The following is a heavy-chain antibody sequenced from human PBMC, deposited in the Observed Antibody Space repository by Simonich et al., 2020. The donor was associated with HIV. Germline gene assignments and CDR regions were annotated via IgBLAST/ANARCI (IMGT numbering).Heavy chain of an antibody. D-gene: IGHD6-6*01. Sequence: QVQLQQWGAGLLKPSETLSLTCAVYGGSFSGYYWCWIRQPPGKGMEWIAKINNRGSIYYNPSLKSRVTLAVDTSKSQFSLKVSSVTAADTAVYYCARNGIAARPDTSEVDYWGQGTLVTVSS. CDR3: ARNGIAARPDTSEVDY. V-gene: IGHV4-34*01. CDR1: GGSFSGYY. CDR2: INNRGSI. J-gene: IGHJ4*02.